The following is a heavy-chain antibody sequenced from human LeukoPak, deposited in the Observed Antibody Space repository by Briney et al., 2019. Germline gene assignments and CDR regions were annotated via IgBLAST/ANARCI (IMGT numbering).Heavy chain of an antibody. V-gene: IGHV1-18*01. Sequence: ASVKVSFKAFGYTFTTYGLSWVRQAPGQGLEWMGWISGYNGDTNYAQNLQGRVTMTTDIFTSTAYMELSSLRFEDTAVYYCARDACIGMIRGVHNWFDPWGQGTLVTVSS. CDR3: ARDACIGMIRGVHNWFDP. CDR1: GYTFTTYG. CDR2: ISGYNGDT. D-gene: IGHD3-10*01. J-gene: IGHJ5*02.